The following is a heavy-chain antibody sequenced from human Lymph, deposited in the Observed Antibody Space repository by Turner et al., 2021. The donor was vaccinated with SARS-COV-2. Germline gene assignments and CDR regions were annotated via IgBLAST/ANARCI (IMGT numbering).Heavy chain of an antibody. CDR3: ARDVERYNDFWSGYSGGYGLDV. V-gene: IGHV1-2*02. CDR2: INPNSGGT. Sequence: QVQLVQSGAEVKKPGASVKVSCTASGSTFTGYYMHWVRQAPGQGLEWMGWINPNSGGTIYAQKFQGRVTMTRDTSISTAYMELSRLISDDTAVYYCARDVERYNDFWSGYSGGYGLDVWGQGTTVTVSS. J-gene: IGHJ6*02. D-gene: IGHD3-3*01. CDR1: GSTFTGYY.